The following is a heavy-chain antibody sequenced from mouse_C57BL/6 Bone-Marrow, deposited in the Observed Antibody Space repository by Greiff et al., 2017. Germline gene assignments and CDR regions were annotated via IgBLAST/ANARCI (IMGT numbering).Heavy chain of an antibody. D-gene: IGHD1-1*01. CDR1: GFNIKNTY. CDR3: ARSYGSSYVDWYFDV. Sequence: VHVKQSVAELVRPGASVKLSCTASGFNIKNTYMHWVKQRPEQGLEWIGRIDPANGNTKYAPKFQGKATITADTSSNTAYLQLSSLTSEDTAIYYCARSYGSSYVDWYFDVWGTGTTVTVSA. CDR2: IDPANGNT. J-gene: IGHJ1*03. V-gene: IGHV14-3*01.